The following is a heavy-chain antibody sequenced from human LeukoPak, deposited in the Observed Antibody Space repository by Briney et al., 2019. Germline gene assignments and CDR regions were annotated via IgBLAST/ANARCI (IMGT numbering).Heavy chain of an antibody. CDR1: GGSISGYY. J-gene: IGHJ4*02. CDR2: FYYSGTT. CDR3: AGGSGWPFDY. D-gene: IGHD6-19*01. V-gene: IGHV4-59*01. Sequence: SETLSLTCTVSGGSISGYYWNWMRQPPGKGLEWIGYFYYSGTTNYNPSLRGRVTISVDTSKNQFSLTLSSVTAADTAVYYCAGGSGWPFDYWGQGIPLTVSP.